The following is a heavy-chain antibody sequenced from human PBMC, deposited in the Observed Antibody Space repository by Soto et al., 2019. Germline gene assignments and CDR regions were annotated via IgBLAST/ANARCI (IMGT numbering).Heavy chain of an antibody. V-gene: IGHV1-46*01. CDR1: GYTFTSYY. CDR3: ARDVVVVAPSQSHWYFDL. J-gene: IGHJ2*01. D-gene: IGHD2-15*01. CDR2: INPSGGST. Sequence: AASVKVSCKASGYTFTSYYMHWVRQAPGQGLEWMGIINPSGGSTSYAQKFQGRVTMTRDTSTSTVYMELSSLRSEDTAVYYCARDVVVVAPSQSHWYFDLWGRGTLVTVSS.